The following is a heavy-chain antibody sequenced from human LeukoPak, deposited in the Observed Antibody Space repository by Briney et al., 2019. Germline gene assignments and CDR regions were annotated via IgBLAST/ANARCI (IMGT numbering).Heavy chain of an antibody. CDR3: AKDLGFVFTSMATDY. CDR1: GFTFSNYG. V-gene: IGHV3-23*01. Sequence: GGSLRLSCAASGFTFSNYGMSWVRQAPGKGLKWVSSISGSGGSTDCADSVRGRFTISRDNSKNTLYLQMNSLRAEDTAIYYCAKDLGFVFTSMATDYWGLGTLVTVSS. CDR2: ISGSGGST. D-gene: IGHD1-1*01. J-gene: IGHJ4*02.